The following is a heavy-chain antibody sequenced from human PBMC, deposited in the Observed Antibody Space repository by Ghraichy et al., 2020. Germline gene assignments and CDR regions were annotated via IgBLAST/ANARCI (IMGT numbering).Heavy chain of an antibody. CDR2: MNAGNGYT. Sequence: ASVKVSCKASGYNFSRYAMHWVRQAPGQRLEWMGWMNAGNGYTKYSEKFQGRVTITRDTSASTVYMELSSLKFEDTVVYYCARDVFSWVDPWGQQTLVTVYS. D-gene: IGHD2-21*01. J-gene: IGHJ5*02. V-gene: IGHV1-3*01. CDR3: ARDVFSWVDP. CDR1: GYNFSRYA.